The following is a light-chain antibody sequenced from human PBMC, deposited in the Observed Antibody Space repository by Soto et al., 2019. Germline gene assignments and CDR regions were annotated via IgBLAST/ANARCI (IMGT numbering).Light chain of an antibody. V-gene: IGLV2-14*03. J-gene: IGLJ1*01. CDR3: NSYSGGNTLYV. CDR1: SSDFGSYNY. CDR2: DVS. Sequence: QSVLTQPASVSGSPGQSIAISCTGTSSDFGSYNYVSWYQHHPGKAPKVMIYDVSSRPSGVSNRFSGSESGNTASLTISGLQAEDEADYYCNSYSGGNTLYVFGSGTKVTVL.